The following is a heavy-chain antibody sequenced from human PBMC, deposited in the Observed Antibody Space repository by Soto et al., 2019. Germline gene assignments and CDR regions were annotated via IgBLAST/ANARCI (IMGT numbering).Heavy chain of an antibody. V-gene: IGHV3-73*01. CDR1: VFTFSGSA. J-gene: IGHJ4*02. Sequence: VGSLRLSCAASVFTFSGSAMHCVRHSSGKWLEWVGRIRSKANSYATAYAASVKGRFTISRDDSKNTAYLQMNSLKTEDTAVYYCTSHPDGCSSTRCYFLDYGGQRNQV. D-gene: IGHD2-2*01. CDR3: TSHPDGCSSTRCYFLDY. CDR2: IRSKANSYAT.